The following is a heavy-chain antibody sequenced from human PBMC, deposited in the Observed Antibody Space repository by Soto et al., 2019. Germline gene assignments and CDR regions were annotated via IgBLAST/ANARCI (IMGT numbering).Heavy chain of an antibody. CDR3: ARGLGIAVPTVGY. J-gene: IGHJ4*02. D-gene: IGHD6-19*01. V-gene: IGHV4-34*01. CDR2: INHSGST. Sequence: SETLSLTCAVYGGSFSGYYWSWIRQPPGKGLEWIGEINHSGSTNYNPSLKSRVTISVDTSKNQFSLKLSSVTAADTAVYYCARGLGIAVPTVGYWGQGTLVTVSS. CDR1: GGSFSGYY.